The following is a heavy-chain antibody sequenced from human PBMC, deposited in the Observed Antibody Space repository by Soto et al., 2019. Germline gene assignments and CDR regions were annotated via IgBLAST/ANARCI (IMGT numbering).Heavy chain of an antibody. Sequence: EGSLRLSCAASGFPFSTTDMSWVRQAPGKGLEWVSTIDGSGGGTYYAGFVKGRFTISWDNSKNTVYLQMTTLRVDDTPKYYCAQNSGWFDTWGQGTLVTVSS. CDR1: GFPFSTTD. CDR2: IDGSGGGT. J-gene: IGHJ5*02. CDR3: AQNSGWFDT. D-gene: IGHD3-10*01. V-gene: IGHV3-23*01.